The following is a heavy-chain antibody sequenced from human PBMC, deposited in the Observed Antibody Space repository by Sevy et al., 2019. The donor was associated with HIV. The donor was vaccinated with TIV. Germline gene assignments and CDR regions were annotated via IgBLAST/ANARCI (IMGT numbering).Heavy chain of an antibody. CDR3: ARVFWDYRQRRGAYFDY. D-gene: IGHD1-7*01. CDR1: GLTVSDSY. CDR2: IHSSGAT. J-gene: IGHJ4*02. V-gene: IGHV3-53*01. Sequence: GGSLRLSCAASGLTVSDSYMAWVRQSPGKGLEWVSLIHSSGATYYADSVKGRFTLSRDRSENTLYLQMNTLGAEDTALYYCARVFWDYRQRRGAYFDYWGQRTLVTVSS.